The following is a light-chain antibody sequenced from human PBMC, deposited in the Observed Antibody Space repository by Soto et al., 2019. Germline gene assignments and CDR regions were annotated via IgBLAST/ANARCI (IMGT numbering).Light chain of an antibody. V-gene: IGKV1-39*01. Sequence: DIQMTQSPSSLSASVGDRVTITCRASQTSATYINWYQQKSGSAPRLLIYEASSLQSGVPSRFSGSGSGTHFVLTISNFQPEDSATYFCQQTYTNPQTFGQGTKVEIK. CDR1: QTSATY. CDR3: QQTYTNPQT. J-gene: IGKJ1*01. CDR2: EAS.